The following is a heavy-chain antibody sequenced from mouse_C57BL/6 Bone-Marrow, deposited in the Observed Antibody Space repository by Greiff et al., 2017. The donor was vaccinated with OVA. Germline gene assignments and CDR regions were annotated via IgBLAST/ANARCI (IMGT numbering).Heavy chain of an antibody. CDR1: GYTFTSYW. D-gene: IGHD2-5*01. Sequence: QVQLQQPGAELVKPGASVKLSCKASGYTFTSYWMQWVKQRPGQGLEWIGEIDPSDSYTNYNQKFKGKATLTVDTSSSTACMQLSSLTSEDSAVYYCARDYYSNYGGFAYWGQGTLVTVSA. J-gene: IGHJ3*01. CDR2: IDPSDSYT. CDR3: ARDYYSNYGGFAY. V-gene: IGHV1-50*01.